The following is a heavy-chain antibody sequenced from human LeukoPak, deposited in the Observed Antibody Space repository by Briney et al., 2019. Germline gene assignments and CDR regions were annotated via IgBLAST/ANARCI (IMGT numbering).Heavy chain of an antibody. Sequence: SGPTLVKPTQTLTLTCTFSAFSLNTGGVGVSWIRQPPGKALEWLALIYWNDDKRYSPSLKNRLTITKDNSKNQVVLTMTDMDPVDTATYYCARGFRTQLSLLGPGHFDVWGRGTLVTVSS. CDR2: IYWNDDK. CDR1: AFSLNTGGVG. J-gene: IGHJ2*01. V-gene: IGHV2-5*01. CDR3: ARGFRTQLSLLGPGHFDV. D-gene: IGHD5-18*01.